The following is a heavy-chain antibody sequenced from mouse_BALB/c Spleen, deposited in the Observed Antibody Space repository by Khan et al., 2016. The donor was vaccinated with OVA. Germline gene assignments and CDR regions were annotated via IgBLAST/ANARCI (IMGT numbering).Heavy chain of an antibody. Sequence: EVQLVESGPGLVKPSQSLSLTCTVTGYSITSDYAWNWIRQFPGNKLEWMGYISYSGNTNYNPSLKSRISITRDTSKNQFFLQLNFVTIEDTATYYCERVRGGSFDYWGQGTTLTVSS. CDR1: GYSITSDYA. CDR2: ISYSGNT. V-gene: IGHV3-2*02. J-gene: IGHJ2*01. D-gene: IGHD3-1*01. CDR3: ERVRGGSFDY.